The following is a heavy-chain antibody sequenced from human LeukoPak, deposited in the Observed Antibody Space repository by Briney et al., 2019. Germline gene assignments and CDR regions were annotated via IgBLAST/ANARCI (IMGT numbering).Heavy chain of an antibody. Sequence: GGSPRLFCAASGFTFSSYWMSWVRQAPGKGLEWVANIKQDGSEKYYVDSVKGRFTISRDNAKNSLYLQMNSLRAEDTAVYYCARDQGCSGGSCYSGYWGQGTLVTVSS. J-gene: IGHJ4*02. D-gene: IGHD2-15*01. CDR1: GFTFSSYW. CDR2: IKQDGSEK. CDR3: ARDQGCSGGSCYSGY. V-gene: IGHV3-7*03.